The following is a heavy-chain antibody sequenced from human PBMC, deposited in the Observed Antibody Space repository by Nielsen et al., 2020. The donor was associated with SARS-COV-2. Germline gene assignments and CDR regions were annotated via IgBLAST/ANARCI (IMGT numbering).Heavy chain of an antibody. CDR3: ARGKRGVRGGFYYYYMDV. J-gene: IGHJ6*03. D-gene: IGHD3-10*01. Sequence: SETLFLTCTVSGGSISSSSYYWGWIRQPPGKGLEWIGSIYYSGSTYYNPSLKSRVTISVDTSKNQFSLKLSSVTAADTAVYYCARGKRGVRGGFYYYYMDVWGKGTTVTVSS. V-gene: IGHV4-39*01. CDR1: GGSISSSSYY. CDR2: IYYSGST.